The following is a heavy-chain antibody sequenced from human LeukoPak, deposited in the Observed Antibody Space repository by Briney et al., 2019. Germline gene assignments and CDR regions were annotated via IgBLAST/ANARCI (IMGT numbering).Heavy chain of an antibody. Sequence: PSETLSLTCTVSSGSISSSSYYWGWIRQPPGKGLEWIGSMYYGGSTYYNPSLKSRVTISVDTSKNQFSLKLSSVTAADTAVYYCARDEIRLKYGSRPFDIWGQGTMVTVSS. D-gene: IGHD3-10*01. CDR2: MYYGGST. CDR1: SGSISSSSYY. V-gene: IGHV4-39*07. CDR3: ARDEIRLKYGSRPFDI. J-gene: IGHJ3*02.